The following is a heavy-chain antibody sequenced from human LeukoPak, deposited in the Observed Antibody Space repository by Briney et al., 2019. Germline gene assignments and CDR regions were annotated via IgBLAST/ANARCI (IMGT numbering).Heavy chain of an antibody. Sequence: AQRLSPIYAVYGASFSGYYWSSTRQPPGNGMDWTGEIKNGGSTTYNPSLKSRVTIPVDTSKNQFTLKLRSVTAADTAVNSGARDSGGDIVGVPAAVTIHLSFDYWGQGTLVTVSS. D-gene: IGHD2-2*01. CDR3: ARDSGGDIVGVPAAVTIHLSFDY. CDR1: GASFSGYY. J-gene: IGHJ4*02. CDR2: IKNGGST. V-gene: IGHV4-34*01.